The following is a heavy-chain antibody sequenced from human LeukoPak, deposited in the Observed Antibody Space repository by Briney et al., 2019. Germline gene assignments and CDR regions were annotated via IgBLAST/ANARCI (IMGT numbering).Heavy chain of an antibody. D-gene: IGHD5-18*01. Sequence: SETLSLTCTVSGGTISSYYWSWIRQPPGKGLEWIGYIYYSGSTNYNPSLKSRVTISVDTSKNQFSLKLSSVTAADTAVYYCARARRYSYVLRDAFDIWGQGTMVTVSS. V-gene: IGHV4-59*01. CDR3: ARARRYSYVLRDAFDI. CDR1: GGTISSYY. J-gene: IGHJ3*02. CDR2: IYYSGST.